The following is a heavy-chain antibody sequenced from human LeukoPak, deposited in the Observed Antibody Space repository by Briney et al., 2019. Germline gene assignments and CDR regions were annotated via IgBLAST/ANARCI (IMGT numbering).Heavy chain of an antibody. J-gene: IGHJ4*02. Sequence: AGGSLRLSCAASGFTFSSYAMHWVGQAPGKGLEWVAVISYDGSNKYYADSVKGRFTISRDNSKNTLYLQMNSLRAEDTAVYYCARDQRGVIDYWGQGTLVTVSS. CDR3: ARDQRGVIDY. D-gene: IGHD3-16*02. V-gene: IGHV3-30-3*01. CDR2: ISYDGSNK. CDR1: GFTFSSYA.